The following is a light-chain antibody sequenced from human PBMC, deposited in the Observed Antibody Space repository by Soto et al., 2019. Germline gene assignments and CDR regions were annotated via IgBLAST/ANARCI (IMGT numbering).Light chain of an antibody. CDR1: SSDVGGYNF. Sequence: QSALTQPASVSGSPGQSITISCTGTSSDVGGYNFVSWYQRHPGKAPKLIISEVSNRPSGVSNRFSGSKSGNTASLTISGLQTEDEAEYYCSSYTITTALVFGSGTKSPS. V-gene: IGLV2-14*01. CDR2: EVS. J-gene: IGLJ1*01. CDR3: SSYTITTALV.